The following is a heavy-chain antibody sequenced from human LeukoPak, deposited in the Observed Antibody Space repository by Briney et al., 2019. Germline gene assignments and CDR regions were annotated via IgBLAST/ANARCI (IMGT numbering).Heavy chain of an antibody. Sequence: SETLSLTCSVSGVSMNSHYLNWIRQPPGKGLEWFRFISGSGSTNYNPSLMSPVTMSLETSKRQFSLKLRSVTAADTAVYYCVVSPNQDFYDYWGQGTLVTVSS. CDR3: VVSPNQDFYDY. CDR1: GVSMNSHY. J-gene: IGHJ4*02. V-gene: IGHV4-4*09. CDR2: ISGSGST.